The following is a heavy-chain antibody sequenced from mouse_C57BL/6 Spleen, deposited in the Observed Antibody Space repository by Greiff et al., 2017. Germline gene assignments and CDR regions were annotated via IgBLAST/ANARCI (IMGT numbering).Heavy chain of an antibody. CDR3: ARGDDYERYYFDY. J-gene: IGHJ2*01. D-gene: IGHD2-4*01. Sequence: VQLQQPGPELVKPGASVKISCKASGYSITGYYMNWVKQSPEKSLEWIGEMNPSTGGTTYNQKFKAKATLTVDKSSSTAYMQLKILTSEDSAVYYCARGDDYERYYFDYWGQGTTLTVSS. CDR1: GYSITGYY. CDR2: MNPSTGGT. V-gene: IGHV1-42*01.